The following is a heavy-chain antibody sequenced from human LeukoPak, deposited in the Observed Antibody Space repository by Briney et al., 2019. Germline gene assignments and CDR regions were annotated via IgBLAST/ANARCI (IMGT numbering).Heavy chain of an antibody. CDR3: ARAYKDRSLAGKKEFFQH. CDR1: GFTFSRHG. J-gene: IGHJ1*01. D-gene: IGHD6-19*01. V-gene: IGHV3-30*03. Sequence: PGRSLRLSCAPSGFTFSRHGMHWVRQAPGKGLEXXAXXXXXGSRKYYAHSVEGRFTISRDNSKNTLYLQMNSLRAEDTALYYCARAYKDRSLAGKKEFFQHWGQGTLVTVSS. CDR2: XXXXGSRK.